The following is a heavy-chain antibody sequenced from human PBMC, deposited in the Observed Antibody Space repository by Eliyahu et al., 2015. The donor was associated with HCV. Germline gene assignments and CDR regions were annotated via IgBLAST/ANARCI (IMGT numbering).Heavy chain of an antibody. D-gene: IGHD3-10*01. CDR1: GGSISSSSYX. J-gene: IGHJ4*02. V-gene: IGHV4-39*01. CDR3: ASRPLWFGELN. Sequence: QLQLQESGPGLVKPSETLSLTCTVPGGSISSSSYXWGWIRQPPGKGLEWIGSIYYSGSTYYNPSLKSRVTISVDTSKNQFSLKLSSVTAADTAVYYCASRPLWFGELNWGQGTLVTVSS. CDR2: IYYSGST.